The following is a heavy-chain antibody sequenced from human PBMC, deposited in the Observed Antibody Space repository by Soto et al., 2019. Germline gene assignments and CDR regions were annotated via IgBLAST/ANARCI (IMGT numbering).Heavy chain of an antibody. CDR1: GGTFSSYT. CDR2: IIPILGIA. J-gene: IGHJ3*02. CDR3: ASGESYYDFWSGSAFDI. V-gene: IGHV1-69*02. Sequence: QVQLVQSGAEVKKPESSVKVSCKASGGTFSSYTISWVRQAPGQGLEWMGRIIPILGIANYAQKFQGRVTITADKSTSTAYMELSSLRSEDTAVYYCASGESYYDFWSGSAFDIWGQGTMVTVSS. D-gene: IGHD3-3*01.